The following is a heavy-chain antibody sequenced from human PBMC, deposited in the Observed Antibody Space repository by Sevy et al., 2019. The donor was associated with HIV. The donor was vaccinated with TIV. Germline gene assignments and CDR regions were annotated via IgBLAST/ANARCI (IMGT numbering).Heavy chain of an antibody. CDR3: ARGRDDFWSGYRGGWFDP. CDR2: ISYDGSNK. Sequence: GSLRLSCAASGFTFSSYAMHWVRQAPGKGLEWVAVISYDGSNKYYADSVKGRFTISRDNSKNTLYLQMNSLRAEDTAVYYCARGRDDFWSGYRGGWFDPWGQGTLVTVSS. J-gene: IGHJ5*02. CDR1: GFTFSSYA. V-gene: IGHV3-30-3*01. D-gene: IGHD3-3*01.